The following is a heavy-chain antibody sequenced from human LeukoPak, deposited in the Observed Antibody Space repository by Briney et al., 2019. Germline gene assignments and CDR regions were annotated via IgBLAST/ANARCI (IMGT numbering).Heavy chain of an antibody. D-gene: IGHD4-17*01. CDR3: ARSSYGEYDFDN. V-gene: IGHV4-34*01. Sequence: SETLSLTCAVYGGSFSGYYWSWIRQPPGKGLEWIGEINHSGSTNYNPSLKSRVTISVDTSKNQFSLKLSSVTAADTAVYYCARSSYGEYDFDNWGQGTLVTVSS. CDR1: GGSFSGYY. J-gene: IGHJ4*02. CDR2: INHSGST.